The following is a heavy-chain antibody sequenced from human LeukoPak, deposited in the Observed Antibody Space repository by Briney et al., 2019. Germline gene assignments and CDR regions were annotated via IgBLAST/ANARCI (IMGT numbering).Heavy chain of an antibody. Sequence: GGSLRLSCAASGLTFNNYSMNWVRQAPGKGLEWISFITSSSSHIYYADSVKGRFTISRDNAKSSLYLQMSSLRVEDTVVYYCARGSPYGDYAFDIWGQGTMVTVSS. D-gene: IGHD4-17*01. V-gene: IGHV3-21*05. CDR1: GLTFNNYS. CDR3: ARGSPYGDYAFDI. J-gene: IGHJ3*02. CDR2: ITSSSSHI.